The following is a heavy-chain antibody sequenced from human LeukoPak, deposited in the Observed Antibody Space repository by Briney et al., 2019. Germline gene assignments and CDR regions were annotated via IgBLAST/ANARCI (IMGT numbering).Heavy chain of an antibody. CDR1: GGSISSGDYY. J-gene: IGHJ4*02. CDR2: IYYSGST. CDR3: ARVGSYGYEADY. Sequence: SETLSLTCTVSGGSISSGDYYWSWIRQPPGKGLEWIGYIYYSGSTYYNPSLKSRVTISVDTSKNQFSLKLSSVTAADTAVYYCARVGSYGYEADYWGQGTLVTVSS. D-gene: IGHD5-18*01. V-gene: IGHV4-30-4*01.